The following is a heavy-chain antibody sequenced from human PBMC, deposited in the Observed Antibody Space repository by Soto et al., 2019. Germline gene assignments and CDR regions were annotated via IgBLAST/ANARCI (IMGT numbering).Heavy chain of an antibody. V-gene: IGHV3-53*01. CDR1: GFTVSSNY. J-gene: IGHJ6*02. D-gene: IGHD3-3*01. CDR2: IYSGGST. CDR3: ARDSSGAYYDFWSGYYPGAMDV. Sequence: GGSLRLSCAASGFTVSSNYMSWVRQAPGKGLEWVSVIYSGGSTYYADSVKGRFTISRDNSKNTLYLQMNSLRAEDTAVYYCARDSSGAYYDFWSGYYPGAMDVWGQGTTVTVSS.